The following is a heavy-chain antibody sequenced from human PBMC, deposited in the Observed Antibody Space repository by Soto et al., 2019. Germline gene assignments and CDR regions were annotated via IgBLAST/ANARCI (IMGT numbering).Heavy chain of an antibody. CDR1: GFTFSSYA. Sequence: PGGSLRLSCAASGFTFSSYAMHWVRQAPGKGLEWVAVISYDGSNKYYADSVKGRFTISRDNSKNTLYLQMNSLRAEDTAVYYCANPYDFWSDTTGYYYYMDVWGKGTTVTVSS. V-gene: IGHV3-30-3*01. D-gene: IGHD3-3*01. CDR3: ANPYDFWSDTTGYYYYMDV. J-gene: IGHJ6*03. CDR2: ISYDGSNK.